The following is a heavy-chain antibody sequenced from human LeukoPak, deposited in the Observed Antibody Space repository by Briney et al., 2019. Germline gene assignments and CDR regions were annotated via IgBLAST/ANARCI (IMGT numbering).Heavy chain of an antibody. V-gene: IGHV3-23*01. CDR3: ARAYSSSTYYYYGMDV. J-gene: IGHJ6*04. CDR2: ISGSGGST. D-gene: IGHD6-13*01. CDR1: GLTFSSYA. Sequence: GGSLRLSCAASGLTFSSYAMSWVRQAPGKGLEWVSAISGSGGSTYYADSVKGRFTISRDNSKNTLYLQMNSLRAEDTAVYYCARAYSSSTYYYYGMDVWGKGTTVTVSS.